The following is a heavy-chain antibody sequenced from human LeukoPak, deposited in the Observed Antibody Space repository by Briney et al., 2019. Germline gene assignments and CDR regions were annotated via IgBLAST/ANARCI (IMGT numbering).Heavy chain of an antibody. CDR3: AKSLVRWAFDY. D-gene: IGHD4-23*01. Sequence: GGSLRLSCVGTGFTFSSYAMTWVRQSPGKGLEWVSGISGSGDKTFYADSVKGRFTISRDNSKNTLYLQMNSLRAEDTALYFCAKSLVRWAFDYWGRGALVSVSS. CDR2: ISGSGDKT. CDR1: GFTFSSYA. J-gene: IGHJ4*01. V-gene: IGHV3-23*01.